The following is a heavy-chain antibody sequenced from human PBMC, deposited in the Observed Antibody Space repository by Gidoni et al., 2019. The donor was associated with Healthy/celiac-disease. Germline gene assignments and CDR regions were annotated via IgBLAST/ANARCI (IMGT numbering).Heavy chain of an antibody. D-gene: IGHD3-10*01. Sequence: QVQLLQSGAEVKKPGASVKVSCNASGYTFTSYGISWVRQAPGHGLEWMGWISAYNGNTNYAQKLQGRVAMTTDTSTSTAYMELRSLRSDDTAVYYCARDRPPLVRGPPKYWGQGTLVTVAS. J-gene: IGHJ4*02. CDR1: GYTFTSYG. CDR3: ARDRPPLVRGPPKY. V-gene: IGHV1-18*01. CDR2: ISAYNGNT.